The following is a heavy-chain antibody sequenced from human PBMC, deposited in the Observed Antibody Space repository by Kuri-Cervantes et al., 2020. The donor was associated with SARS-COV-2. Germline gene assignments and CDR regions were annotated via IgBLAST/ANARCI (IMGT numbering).Heavy chain of an antibody. V-gene: IGHV1-18*04. CDR3: ARGLAAAFGVDY. D-gene: IGHD6-13*01. CDR1: GYTFTGYY. CDR2: MNPNSGNT. J-gene: IGHJ4*02. Sequence: ASVKVSCKASGYTFTGYYMHWVRQAPGQGLEWMGWMNPNSGNTDYAQKLQGRVTMTTDTSTSTAYMELRSLRSDDTAVYYCARGLAAAFGVDYWGQGTLVTVSS.